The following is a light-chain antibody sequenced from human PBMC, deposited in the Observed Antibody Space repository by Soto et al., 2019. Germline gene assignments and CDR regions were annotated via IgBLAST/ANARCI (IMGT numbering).Light chain of an antibody. Sequence: EIVLTQSPGTLSLSPGERATLSCRASQSVSSSYLAWFQQKPGQAPRVLIYGASSRATGIPDRFSGSGSGTDFTLTISRLEPEDFAVYYCQQYNHWPRMLSFGGGTRV. CDR3: QQYNHWPRMLS. CDR2: GAS. V-gene: IGKV3-20*01. J-gene: IGKJ4*01. CDR1: QSVSSSY.